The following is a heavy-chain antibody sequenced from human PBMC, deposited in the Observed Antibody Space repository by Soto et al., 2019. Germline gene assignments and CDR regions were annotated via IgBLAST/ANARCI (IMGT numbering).Heavy chain of an antibody. CDR1: GGSISSSKW. Sequence: QMQLQESGPGLVKPSGTLSLTCGVSGGSISSSKWWTWVRQPPGKGPEWIGEIYHRGSTNYNPSLTSRIHISLDQYNNQFALTLTSVPAADTAVYYCASQDYSSSTDASFLGNWYFDLWGRGILVTVSS. V-gene: IGHV4-4*02. CDR2: IYHRGST. D-gene: IGHD6-6*01. J-gene: IGHJ2*01. CDR3: ASQDYSSSTDASFLGNWYFDL.